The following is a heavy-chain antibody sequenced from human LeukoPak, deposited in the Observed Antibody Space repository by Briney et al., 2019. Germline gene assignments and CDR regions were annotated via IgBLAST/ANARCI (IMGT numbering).Heavy chain of an antibody. CDR3: AREIPGPNMIVAVGDAFDI. CDR1: GGTFSSYA. J-gene: IGHJ3*02. D-gene: IGHD3-22*01. V-gene: IGHV1-69*05. Sequence: ASVKVSCKASGGTFSSYAISWVRQAPGQGLEWMGRIIPIFGTANYAQKFQGRVTITTDESTSTAYMELSSLRSEDTAVYYCAREIPGPNMIVAVGDAFDIWGQGTMVTVSS. CDR2: IIPIFGTA.